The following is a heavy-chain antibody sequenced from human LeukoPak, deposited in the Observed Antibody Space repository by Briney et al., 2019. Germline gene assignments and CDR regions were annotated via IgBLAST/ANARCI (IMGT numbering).Heavy chain of an antibody. D-gene: IGHD6-19*01. V-gene: IGHV4-61*01. Sequence: PSETLSLTCSVSDGSVSSGSYYLNWIRQPPGKGLEWIGYIYYSGSTNYNPSLKSRVTISVDTSKNQFSLKLSSVTAADTAVYYCARDAVAGIDYWGQGTLVTVSS. CDR3: ARDAVAGIDY. CDR2: IYYSGST. J-gene: IGHJ4*02. CDR1: DGSVSSGSYY.